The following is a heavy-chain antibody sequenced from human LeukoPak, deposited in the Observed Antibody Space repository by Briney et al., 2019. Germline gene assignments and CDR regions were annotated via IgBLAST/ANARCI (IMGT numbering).Heavy chain of an antibody. CDR3: AKDGSGYDPEIYYYYYYMDV. J-gene: IGHJ6*03. D-gene: IGHD5-12*01. V-gene: IGHV3-30*18. Sequence: GGALVLSCAASGFTFSSYGMHWVRQAPGKGLEWGAVISYDGSNKYYADSVKGRFTISRDNSKNTLYLQMNSLRAEDTAVYYWAKDGSGYDPEIYYYYYYMDVWGKGTTVTVSS. CDR1: GFTFSSYG. CDR2: ISYDGSNK.